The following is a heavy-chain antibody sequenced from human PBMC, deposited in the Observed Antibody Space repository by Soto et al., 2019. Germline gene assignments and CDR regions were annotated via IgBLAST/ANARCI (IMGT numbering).Heavy chain of an antibody. CDR3: ARDLTRRVVAPGAFDY. CDR2: ISYDGSNK. D-gene: IGHD3-22*01. J-gene: IGHJ4*02. V-gene: IGHV3-30-3*01. Sequence: GSLRLSCAASGFTFSSYAMHWVRQAPGKGLEWVAVISYDGSNKYYADSVKGRFTISRDNSKNTLYLQMNSLRAEDTAVYYCARDLTRRVVAPGAFDYWGQGTLVTVSS. CDR1: GFTFSSYA.